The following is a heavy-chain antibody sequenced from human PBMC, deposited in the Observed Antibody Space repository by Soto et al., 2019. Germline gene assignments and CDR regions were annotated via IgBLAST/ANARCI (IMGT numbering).Heavy chain of an antibody. CDR3: AARGYSYGKSYYYGMDV. J-gene: IGHJ6*02. Sequence: GGSLRLSCAASGFTFSSYSMNWVRQAPGKGLEWVSSISSSSSYIYYADSVKGRFTISRDNAKNSLYLQMNSLRAEDTAVYYCAARGYSYGKSYYYGMDVWGQGTTVTVS. CDR1: GFTFSSYS. CDR2: ISSSSSYI. V-gene: IGHV3-21*01. D-gene: IGHD5-18*01.